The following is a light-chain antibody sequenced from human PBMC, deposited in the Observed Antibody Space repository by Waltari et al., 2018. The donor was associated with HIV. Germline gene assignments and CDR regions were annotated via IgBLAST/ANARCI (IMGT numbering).Light chain of an antibody. CDR3: ATWGDNLSGPVV. J-gene: IGLJ3*02. CDR1: TTY. CDR2: RNN. Sequence: QSVLTQPPSASGTPGQRVTISCSGTTTYVHWYQQPPGAAPNLLIYRNNQRPSGVPARFSGSKSGTSASLAISGLRSEDEAEYFCATWGDNLSGPVVFGGGTKLTVL. V-gene: IGLV1-47*01.